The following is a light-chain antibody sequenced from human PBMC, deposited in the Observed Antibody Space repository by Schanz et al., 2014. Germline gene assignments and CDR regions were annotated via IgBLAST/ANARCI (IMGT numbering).Light chain of an antibody. V-gene: IGLV2-14*01. CDR3: SSDTSISTPYV. J-gene: IGLJ1*01. CDR1: SSDVGGYNY. Sequence: QSALTQPASVSGSPGQSITISCTGTSSDVGGYNYVSWYQQHPGKAPKLMIYDVSNRPSGVSNRFSGSKSGNTASLTISGLQAEDEADYYCSSDTSISTPYVFGTGTKLTVL. CDR2: DVS.